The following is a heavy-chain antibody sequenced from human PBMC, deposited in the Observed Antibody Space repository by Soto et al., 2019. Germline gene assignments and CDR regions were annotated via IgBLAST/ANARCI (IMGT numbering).Heavy chain of an antibody. CDR1: GGSVSSGSYY. CDR3: ARVWGSIVVVPRGWFDP. V-gene: IGHV4-61*01. CDR2: IYYSGST. Sequence: QVQLQESGPGLVKPSETLSLTCTVSGGSVSSGSYYWSWIRQPPGKGLEWIGYIYYSGSTNYNPSRKSRVTISVDTSKNQFSLKLSSVTAADTAVYYCARVWGSIVVVPRGWFDPWGQGTLVTVSS. J-gene: IGHJ5*02. D-gene: IGHD3-22*01.